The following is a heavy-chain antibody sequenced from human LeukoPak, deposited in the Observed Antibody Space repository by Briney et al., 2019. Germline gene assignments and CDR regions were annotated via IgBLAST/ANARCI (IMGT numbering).Heavy chain of an antibody. CDR1: GFSFSDYY. CDR3: ARGSSNWYFDL. Sequence: GGSLRLSCAVSGFSFSDYYMSWIRQTPGKGLEWASYTSSFSTYTNYADSVKGRFTISRDNAKNSLHLQMNSLRDEDTAVYYCARGSSNWYFDLWGRGTLVTVSS. V-gene: IGHV3-11*06. CDR2: TSSFSTYT. D-gene: IGHD2-15*01. J-gene: IGHJ2*01.